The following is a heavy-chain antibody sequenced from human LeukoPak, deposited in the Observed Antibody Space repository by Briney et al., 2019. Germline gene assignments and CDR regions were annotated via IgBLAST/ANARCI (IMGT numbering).Heavy chain of an antibody. V-gene: IGHV1-69*06. CDR2: IIPIFGTA. CDR3: AAGYSSGWYLPRFNWFDP. J-gene: IGHJ5*02. D-gene: IGHD6-19*01. CDR1: GGTFSSYA. Sequence: SVTVSCKASGGTFSSYAISWVRQAPGQGLEWMGGIIPIFGTANYAQKFQGRVTITADKSTSTAYMELSSLRSEDTAVYYCAAGYSSGWYLPRFNWFDPWGQGTLVTVSS.